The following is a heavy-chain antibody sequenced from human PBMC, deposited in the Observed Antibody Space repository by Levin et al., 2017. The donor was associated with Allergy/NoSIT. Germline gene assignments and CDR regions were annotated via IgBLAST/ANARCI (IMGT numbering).Heavy chain of an antibody. CDR1: GYTFTSYG. CDR2: ISAYNGNT. J-gene: IGHJ3*02. CDR3: ARGADIVVVPAAIRSAFDI. Sequence: ASVKVSCKASGYTFTSYGISWVRQAPGQGLEWMGWISAYNGNTNYAQKLQGRVTMTTDTSTSTAYMELRSLRSDDTAVYYCARGADIVVVPAAIRSAFDIWGQGTMVTVSS. V-gene: IGHV1-18*01. D-gene: IGHD2-2*01.